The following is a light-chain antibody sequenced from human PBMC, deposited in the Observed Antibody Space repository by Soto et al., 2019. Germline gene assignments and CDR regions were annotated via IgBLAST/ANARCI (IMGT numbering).Light chain of an antibody. J-gene: IGLJ1*01. CDR1: SSNIGAGYD. V-gene: IGLV1-40*01. Sequence: SVLARPPSVSGAPGQKVTISCTGSSSNIGAGYDLHWYQQLPGTAPKLLLYGNSNRPSGVPDRFSGSKSGTSASLAITGLXAEDEADYYCQSYDSSLSAYVFGTGTKVTVL. CDR2: GNS. CDR3: QSYDSSLSAYV.